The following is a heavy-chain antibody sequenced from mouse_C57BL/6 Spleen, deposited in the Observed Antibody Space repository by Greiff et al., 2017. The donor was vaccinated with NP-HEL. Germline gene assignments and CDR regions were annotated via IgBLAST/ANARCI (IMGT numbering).Heavy chain of an antibody. V-gene: IGHV5-17*01. J-gene: IGHJ2*01. CDR3: AKGNYYFDY. CDR2: ISSGSSTI. CDR1: GFTFSDYG. D-gene: IGHD2-1*01. Sequence: EVKLMESGGGLVKPGGSLKLSCAASGFTFSDYGMHWVRQAPEKGLEWVAYISSGSSTIYYADTVKGRFTISRDNAKNTLFLQMTSLRSEDTAMYYCAKGNYYFDYWGQGTTLTVSS.